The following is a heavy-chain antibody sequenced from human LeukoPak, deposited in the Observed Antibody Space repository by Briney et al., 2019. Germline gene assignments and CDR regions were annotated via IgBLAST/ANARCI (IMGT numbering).Heavy chain of an antibody. CDR2: INHSGST. CDR1: GGSISSSSYY. V-gene: IGHV4-39*07. D-gene: IGHD3-10*01. CDR3: ARLGPGGHGEFDY. Sequence: KPSETLSLTCTVSGGSISSSSYYWGWIRQPPGKGLEWIGEINHSGSTNYNPSLKSRVTISVDTSKTQFSLKLTSVTAADTAVYYCARLGPGGHGEFDYWGQGTLVTVSS. J-gene: IGHJ4*02.